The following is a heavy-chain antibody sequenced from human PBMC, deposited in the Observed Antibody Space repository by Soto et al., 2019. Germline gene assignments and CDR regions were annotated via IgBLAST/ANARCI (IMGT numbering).Heavy chain of an antibody. CDR1: GQTFNRYW. D-gene: IGHD3-3*01. CDR3: VSTHFDSWSFVFYGMDV. V-gene: IGHV3-7*03. CDR2: IKQDGSEE. Sequence: DVQLAESGGGLVQPGGSLRLSCVASGQTFNRYWMSWVRQAPGKGLEWVANIKQDGSEEYYVDSVKGRFTISRDNDKKSLYLQMNSLRAEDTAMYYCVSTHFDSWSFVFYGMDVGGQGTTVIVSS. J-gene: IGHJ6*02.